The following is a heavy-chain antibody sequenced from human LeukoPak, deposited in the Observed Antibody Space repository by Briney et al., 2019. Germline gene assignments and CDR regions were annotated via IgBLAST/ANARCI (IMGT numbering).Heavy chain of an antibody. CDR3: AKGVGELLYDAFDI. D-gene: IGHD3-10*01. CDR2: ISWNSGSI. V-gene: IGHV3-9*01. CDR1: GFTFDDYA. Sequence: GGSLRLSCAASGFTFDDYAMHWVRQAPGKGLEWVSGISWNSGSIGYADSVKGRFTISRDNAKNSLYLQMNSLRAEVTALYYCAKGVGELLYDAFDIWGQGTMVTVSS. J-gene: IGHJ3*02.